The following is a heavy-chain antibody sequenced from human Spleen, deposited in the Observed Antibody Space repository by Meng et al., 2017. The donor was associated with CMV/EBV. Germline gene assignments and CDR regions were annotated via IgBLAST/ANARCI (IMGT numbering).Heavy chain of an antibody. Sequence: GESLKISCAASGFSFSSHDMHWVRQTPGKGLEWVSSIGSAGDRYYAGSVKGRFTISRENAKNSFSLQMNSLRAEDTAIYYCAKASSSLSPYDYWGQGTLVTVSS. J-gene: IGHJ4*02. CDR2: IGSAGDR. CDR3: AKASSSLSPYDY. V-gene: IGHV3-13*01. D-gene: IGHD6-13*01. CDR1: GFSFSSHD.